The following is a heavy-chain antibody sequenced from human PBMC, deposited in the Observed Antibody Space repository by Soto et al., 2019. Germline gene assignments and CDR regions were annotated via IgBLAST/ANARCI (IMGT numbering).Heavy chain of an antibody. V-gene: IGHV3-30*03. CDR1: GFTFSSYD. CDR3: ATKIVAATSDY. D-gene: IGHD2-15*01. J-gene: IGHJ4*02. Sequence: HVQLVESGGAVFQPGRSLRLSCAASGFTFSSYDMHWVRQAPGKGLEWVAVISYDGSNKYYADSVKGRFTISRDNSKNTLYLQMNSLRTEDTAVYYCATKIVAATSDYWGQGTLVTVSS. CDR2: ISYDGSNK.